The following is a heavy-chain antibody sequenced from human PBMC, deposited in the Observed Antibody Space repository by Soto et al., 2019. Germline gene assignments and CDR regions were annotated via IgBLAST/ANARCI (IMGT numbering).Heavy chain of an antibody. D-gene: IGHD3-9*01. CDR3: AKDVHYDIVTGIEYFDH. J-gene: IGHJ1*01. Sequence: EVQLLESGGGLVQPGGSLKLSCAVSGFTFSSYAMSWVRQAPGKGLEWFSGISGTGRVTNYAESVKGRFTISRDNPKNTLYLEMKSLRVEDTAVYYCAKDVHYDIVTGIEYFDHWGQGTLVTVSS. V-gene: IGHV3-23*01. CDR1: GFTFSSYA. CDR2: ISGTGRVT.